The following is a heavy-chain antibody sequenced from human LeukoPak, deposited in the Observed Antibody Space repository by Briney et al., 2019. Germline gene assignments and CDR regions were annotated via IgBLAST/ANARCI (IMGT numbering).Heavy chain of an antibody. D-gene: IGHD3-3*01. CDR3: ARSDFWSGYYRDY. V-gene: IGHV4-30-4*01. CDR2: IYYSGST. Sequence: SETLSLTCTVSGGSISSGDYYWSWIRQPPGKGLERIGYIYYSGSTYYNPSLKSRVTISVDTSKNQFSLKLSSVTAADTAVYYCARSDFWSGYYRDYWGQGTLVTVSS. CDR1: GGSISSGDYY. J-gene: IGHJ4*02.